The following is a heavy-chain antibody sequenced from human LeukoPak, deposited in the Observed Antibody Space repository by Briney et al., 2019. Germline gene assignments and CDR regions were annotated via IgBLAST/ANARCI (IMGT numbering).Heavy chain of an antibody. CDR3: ARGASIAAPEDYYYYYYMDV. V-gene: IGHV1-8*02. D-gene: IGHD1-14*01. J-gene: IGHJ6*03. CDR2: MNPNSGNT. Sequence: VASVKVSCKASGYTFTGYYMHWVRQAPGQGLEWMGWMNPNSGNTGYAQKFQGRVTMTRNTSISTAYMELSSLRSEDTAVYYCARGASIAAPEDYYYYYYMDVWGKGTTVTISS. CDR1: GYTFTGYY.